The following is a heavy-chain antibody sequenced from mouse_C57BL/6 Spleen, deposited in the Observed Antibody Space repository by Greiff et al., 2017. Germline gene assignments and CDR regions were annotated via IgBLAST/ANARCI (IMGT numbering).Heavy chain of an antibody. J-gene: IGHJ3*01. CDR2: INPSTGGT. CDR3: ARVYYGSSYGWFAY. Sequence: VPLPQSGPELVKPGASVKISCKASGYSFTGYYMKWVKQSPEKSLEWIGEINPSTGGTTYNQKFKAKATLTVDKSSSTAYMQLKSLTSEDSAVYYCARVYYGSSYGWFAYWGQGTLVTVSA. CDR1: GYSFTGYY. V-gene: IGHV1-42*01. D-gene: IGHD1-1*01.